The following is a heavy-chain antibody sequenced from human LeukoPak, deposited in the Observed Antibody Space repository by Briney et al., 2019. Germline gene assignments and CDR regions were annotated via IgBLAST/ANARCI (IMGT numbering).Heavy chain of an antibody. V-gene: IGHV1-24*01. D-gene: IGHD3-22*01. CDR2: FDPEDGET. CDR3: ATHDYYYDSSGVY. CDR1: GYTHTELS. J-gene: IGHJ4*02. Sequence: ASVKVSCKVSGYTHTELSMHWVRQAPGKGLEWMGGFDPEDGETIYAQKFQGRVTMTEDTSTDTAYMELSSLRSEDTAVYYCATHDYYYDSSGVYWGQGTLVTVSS.